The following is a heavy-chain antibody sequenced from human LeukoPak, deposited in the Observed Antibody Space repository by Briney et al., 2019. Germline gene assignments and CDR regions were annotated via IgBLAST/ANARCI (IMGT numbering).Heavy chain of an antibody. CDR1: GITFSSYG. CDR2: ISSTGGTT. CDR3: AKIFLRYFDP. V-gene: IGHV3-23*01. J-gene: IGHJ5*02. Sequence: GGSLRLSCAASGITFSSYGMSWVRQAPGKGLEWVSSISSTGGTTYYADSVKGRFTISRDNSKNTLYLQMNSLRAEDTAIYFCAKIFLRYFDPWGQGTLVTVSS. D-gene: IGHD3-9*01.